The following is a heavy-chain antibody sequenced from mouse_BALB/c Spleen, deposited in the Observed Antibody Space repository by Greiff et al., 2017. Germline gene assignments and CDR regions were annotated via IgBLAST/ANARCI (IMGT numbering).Heavy chain of an antibody. CDR1: GYTFSSYW. D-gene: IGHD2-1*01. CDR3: ARRGNYVGYFDY. V-gene: IGHV1-9*01. CDR2: ILPGSGST. J-gene: IGHJ2*01. Sequence: QVQLQQSGAELMKPGASVKISCKATGYTFSSYWIEWVKQRPGHGLEWIGEILPGSGSTNYNEKFKGKATFTADTSSNTAYMQLSSLTSEDSAVYDCARRGNYVGYFDYWGQGTTLTVSS.